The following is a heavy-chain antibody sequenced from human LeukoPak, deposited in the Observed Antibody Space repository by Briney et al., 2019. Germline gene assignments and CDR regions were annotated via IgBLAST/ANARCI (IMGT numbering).Heavy chain of an antibody. Sequence: GGSLRLSCAASGSTFSSYGMHWVRQAPGKGLEWVAFIRYDGSNKYYADSVKGRFTISRDNSKNTLYLQMNSLRAEDTAVYYCAKDIRMITFGGVIFWGQGTLVTVSS. CDR3: AKDIRMITFGGVIF. CDR2: IRYDGSNK. CDR1: GSTFSSYG. V-gene: IGHV3-30*02. J-gene: IGHJ4*02. D-gene: IGHD3-16*02.